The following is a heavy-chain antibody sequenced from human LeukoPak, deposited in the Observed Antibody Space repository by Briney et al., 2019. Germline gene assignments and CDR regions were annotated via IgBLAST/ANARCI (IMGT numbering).Heavy chain of an antibody. CDR2: ISSSGSTI. V-gene: IGHV3-48*03. Sequence: GGSLRLSCAASGFSFSSYEMNWVRQAPGKGLGWVSYISSSGSTIYYADTVKGRFTISRDNAKNSLYLQMNSLRAEDTAVYYCARYDYGGNYDYWGQGTLVTVSS. CDR3: ARYDYGGNYDY. D-gene: IGHD4-23*01. CDR1: GFSFSSYE. J-gene: IGHJ4*02.